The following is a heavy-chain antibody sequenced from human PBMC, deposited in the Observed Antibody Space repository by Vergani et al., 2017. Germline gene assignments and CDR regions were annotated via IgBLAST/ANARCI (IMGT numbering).Heavy chain of an antibody. CDR3: AREVGEMATIQGSWLRPFDY. CDR1: GGTFSSYA. Sequence: QVQLVQSGAEVKKPGSSVKVSCKASGGTFSSYAISWVRQAPGQGLEWMGRIIPILGIANYAQKFQGRVTITADKSTSTAYMELSSLRSEDTAVYYCAREVGEMATIQGSWLRPFDYWGQGTLVTVSS. J-gene: IGHJ4*02. D-gene: IGHD5-24*01. CDR2: IIPILGIA. V-gene: IGHV1-69*04.